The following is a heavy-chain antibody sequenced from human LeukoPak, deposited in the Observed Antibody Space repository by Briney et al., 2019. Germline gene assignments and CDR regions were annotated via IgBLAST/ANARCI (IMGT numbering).Heavy chain of an antibody. CDR2: ITSDGSTT. V-gene: IGHV3-74*01. J-gene: IGHJ4*02. Sequence: GGSLRLYCAASGFTFSNYWMQWVRQAPGKGLVWVSHITSDGSTTTYADSVKGRFTTSRDNAKNTLYLQMNSLRAEDTAVYYCVRDNYGVDYWGQGTLVTVSS. CDR1: GFTFSNYW. D-gene: IGHD4-11*01. CDR3: VRDNYGVDY.